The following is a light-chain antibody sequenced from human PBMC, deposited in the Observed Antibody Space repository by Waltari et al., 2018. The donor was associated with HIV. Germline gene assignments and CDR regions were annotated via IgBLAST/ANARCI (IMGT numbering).Light chain of an antibody. V-gene: IGKV3-20*01. CDR1: QSVSSSY. CDR2: AAF. J-gene: IGKJ4*01. CDR3: QQYGSSPLT. Sequence: IVLTQSPGTLSLSPGERATLPCRASQSVSSSYLAWYQQKPGQAPRLLIYAAFSRATDIPDRFSGSGSGTDFTLTISRLEPEDFAVYYCQQYGSSPLTFGGGTKVEI.